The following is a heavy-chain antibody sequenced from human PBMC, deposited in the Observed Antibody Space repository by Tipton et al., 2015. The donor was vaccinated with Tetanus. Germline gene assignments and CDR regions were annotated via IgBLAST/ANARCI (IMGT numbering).Heavy chain of an antibody. Sequence: TLSLTCTVSGASINAGGYLWTWVRQHPGKGLEWIGNIYYTERTSYLPSLDSRATISVDTSKNQFSLRLTSLTAADTALYHCARAQRWLPYYYAMDVWGQGAAVTVSS. D-gene: IGHD4-23*01. V-gene: IGHV4-31*03. CDR2: IYYTERT. J-gene: IGHJ6*02. CDR3: ARAQRWLPYYYAMDV. CDR1: GASINAGGYL.